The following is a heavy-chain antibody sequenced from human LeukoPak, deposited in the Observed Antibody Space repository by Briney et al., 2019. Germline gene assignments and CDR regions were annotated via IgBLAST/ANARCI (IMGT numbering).Heavy chain of an antibody. J-gene: IGHJ6*03. CDR2: INPNSGGT. CDR3: ARDRGIFGVVIAYYYMDV. Sequence: ASVKVSCKASGCTFTGYYMHWVRQAPGQGLEWMGWINPNSGGTNYAQKFQGRVTMTRDTSISTAYMELSRLRSDDTAVYYCARDRGIFGVVIAYYYMDVWGKGTTVTVSS. CDR1: GCTFTGYY. D-gene: IGHD3-3*01. V-gene: IGHV1-2*02.